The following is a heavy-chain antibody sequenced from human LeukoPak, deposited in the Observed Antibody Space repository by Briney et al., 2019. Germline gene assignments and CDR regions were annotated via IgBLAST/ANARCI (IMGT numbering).Heavy chain of an antibody. J-gene: IGHJ6*03. D-gene: IGHD1-1*01. V-gene: IGHV4-34*01. CDR1: GGSFSGYY. Sequence: SETLSLTCAVSGGSFSGYYWCWIRHPPGKGLEWIGEINHSGSTNYNPSLKSRVTISVDTSKNQFTLKLSSVTAADTAVYYGARGYGSTTLPYYMDVWGKGTTVTVSS. CDR2: INHSGST. CDR3: ARGYGSTTLPYYMDV.